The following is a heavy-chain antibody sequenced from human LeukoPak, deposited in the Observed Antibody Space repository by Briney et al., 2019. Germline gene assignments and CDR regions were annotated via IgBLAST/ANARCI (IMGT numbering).Heavy chain of an antibody. V-gene: IGHV1-69*01. J-gene: IGHJ5*02. CDR1: GGTFSSYA. Sequence: SVKVSCRASGGTFSSYAISWVRQAPGQGLEWMGGIIPIFGTANYAQKFQGRVTITADESTSTAYMELSSLRSEDTAVYYCASNPGYCSGGSCYSNNWFDPWGQGTLVTVSS. CDR3: ASNPGYCSGGSCYSNNWFDP. CDR2: IIPIFGTA. D-gene: IGHD2-15*01.